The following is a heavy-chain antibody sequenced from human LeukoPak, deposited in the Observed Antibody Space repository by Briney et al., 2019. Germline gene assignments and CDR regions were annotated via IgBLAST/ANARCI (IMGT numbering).Heavy chain of an antibody. CDR2: ISGGGTPT. J-gene: IGHJ1*01. CDR1: GFTFSNYA. CDR3: ARDLDDYNGLPPFFQH. D-gene: IGHD5-24*01. Sequence: PGGSLRLSCVASGFTFSNYAMSWVRQAPGQGLDWVSTISGGGTPTYSADSVKGRFTISRDNSKNTLYLQMNSLRVEDTAVYYCARDLDDYNGLPPFFQHWGQGTLVTVSS. V-gene: IGHV3-23*01.